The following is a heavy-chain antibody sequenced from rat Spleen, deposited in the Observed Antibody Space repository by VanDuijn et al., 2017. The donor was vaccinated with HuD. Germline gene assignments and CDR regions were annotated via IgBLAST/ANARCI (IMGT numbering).Heavy chain of an antibody. Sequence: EVQLVESDGGLVQPGRSLKLSCAASGFTFSDYYMAWVRQTPKKGLEWITSISYYDFTPFYRDSVKGRFTLSRDNAKSTLYLQMDSLMSEDTATYYCARHLYDGTYFPFAYWGQGTLVTVSS. CDR1: GFTFSDYY. D-gene: IGHD1-12*02. CDR3: ARHLYDGTYFPFAY. J-gene: IGHJ3*01. V-gene: IGHV5-22*01. CDR2: ISYYDFTP.